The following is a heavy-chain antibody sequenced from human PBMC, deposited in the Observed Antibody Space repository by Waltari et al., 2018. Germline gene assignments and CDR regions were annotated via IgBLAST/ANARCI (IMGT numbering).Heavy chain of an antibody. V-gene: IGHV1-24*01. D-gene: IGHD2-15*01. CDR3: HLTGRNIVVMAATSPSFYSYIDV. CDR1: GYTFAGFS. J-gene: IGHJ6*03. CDR2: LDPKDGHA. Sequence: QVQVVQPGFEVKKPGASVMVSCKFSGYTFAGFSIHWVRRAPGKGLKWMGRLDPKDGHAVLAQNFQGRVTMTEDSSTDTAYMELSSLRPEDTALYYCHLTGRNIVVMAATSPSFYSYIDVWGRGTTVTVSS.